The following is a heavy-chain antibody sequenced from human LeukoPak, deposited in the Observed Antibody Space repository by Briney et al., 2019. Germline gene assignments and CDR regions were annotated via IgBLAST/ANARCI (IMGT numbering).Heavy chain of an antibody. J-gene: IGHJ4*02. D-gene: IGHD6-13*01. Sequence: SETLSLTCAVYGGSFSGYYWSWLRQPPGKGLEWIGEINHSGSTNYNPSLKSRVTISVDTSKNQFSLKLSSVTAADTAVYYCARGQISSWYSYWGQGTLVTVSS. V-gene: IGHV4-34*01. CDR1: GGSFSGYY. CDR2: INHSGST. CDR3: ARGQISSWYSY.